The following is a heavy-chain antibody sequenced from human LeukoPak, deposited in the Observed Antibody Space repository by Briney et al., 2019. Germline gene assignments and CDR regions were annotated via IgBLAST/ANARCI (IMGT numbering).Heavy chain of an antibody. CDR2: INTNTGNP. CDR3: ARNLRYFDWWGPSQTQFDP. CDR1: GYTFTSYA. V-gene: IGHV7-4-1*02. J-gene: IGHJ5*02. D-gene: IGHD3-9*01. Sequence: GASVKVSCKASGYTFTSYAMNWVRQAPGQGLEWMGWINTNTGNPTYAQGFTGRFVFFLDTSVSTAYLQISSLKAEDTAVYYCARNLRYFDWWGPSQTQFDPWGQGTLVTVSS.